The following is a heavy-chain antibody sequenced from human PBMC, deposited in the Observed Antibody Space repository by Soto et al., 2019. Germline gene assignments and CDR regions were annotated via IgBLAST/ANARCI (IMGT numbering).Heavy chain of an antibody. V-gene: IGHV4-59*01. CDR1: GGSISYYS. CDR3: ARESREYYFDY. CDR2: IYYSGIT. J-gene: IGHJ4*02. Sequence: SETLSLTCTVSGGSISYYSWSWIRQPPGKGLDWIGYIYYSGITNYNPSLKSRVTISIDTSKNQFSLRLNSVTAADTAVYYCARESREYYFDYWGQGTLVTVS.